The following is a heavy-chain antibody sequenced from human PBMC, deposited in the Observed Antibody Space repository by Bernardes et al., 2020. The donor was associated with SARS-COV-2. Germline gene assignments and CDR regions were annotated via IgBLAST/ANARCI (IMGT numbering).Heavy chain of an antibody. D-gene: IGHD2-21*02. CDR1: GYTFTGYY. CDR2: FDPEDGET. V-gene: IGHV1-24*01. Sequence: ASVKVSCKASGYTFTGYYIHWVRQAPGQGLEWMGGFDPEDGETIYAQKFQGRVTMTEDTSTDTAYMELSSLRSEDTAVYYCATSPPYCGGDCYHWFDPWGQGTLVTVSS. CDR3: ATSPPYCGGDCYHWFDP. J-gene: IGHJ5*02.